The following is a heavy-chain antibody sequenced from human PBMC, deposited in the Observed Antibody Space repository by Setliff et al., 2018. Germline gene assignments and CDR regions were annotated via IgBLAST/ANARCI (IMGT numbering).Heavy chain of an antibody. Sequence: ASVKVSCKASGYTFTSHYMHWVRQAPGLGLEWMGTINPSSGRTSNAQKFQGRVTMTRDTSTSTVYMDKSSLRSEDTAVYYCARDVFPYHYEGAFDIWGQGTMVTVSS. CDR3: ARDVFPYHYEGAFDI. CDR2: INPSSGRT. V-gene: IGHV1-46*01. CDR1: GYTFTSHY. J-gene: IGHJ3*02. D-gene: IGHD3-22*01.